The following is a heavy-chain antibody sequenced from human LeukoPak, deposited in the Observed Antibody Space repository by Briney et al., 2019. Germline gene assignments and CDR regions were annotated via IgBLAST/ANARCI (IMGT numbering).Heavy chain of an antibody. Sequence: SETLSLTCTVSGGSISSSSYYWGWICQPPGKGLEWIGSIYYSGSTYYNPSLKSRVTISVDTSKNQFSLKLSSVTAADTAVYYCVATVTTFDYWGQGTLVTVSS. CDR3: VATVTTFDY. J-gene: IGHJ4*02. CDR2: IYYSGST. V-gene: IGHV4-39*07. D-gene: IGHD4-17*01. CDR1: GGSISSSSYY.